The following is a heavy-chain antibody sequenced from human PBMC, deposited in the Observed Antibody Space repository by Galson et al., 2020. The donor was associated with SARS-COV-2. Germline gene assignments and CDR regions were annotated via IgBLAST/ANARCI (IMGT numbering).Heavy chain of an antibody. J-gene: IGHJ4*02. CDR3: ARVGDDGSGSYYRLFDY. Sequence: SETLSLTCTVSGGSISSGGYYWSWIRQHPGKGLEWIGYIYYSGSTYYNPSLKSRVTISVDTSKNQFSLKLSSVTAADTAVYYCARVGDDGSGSYYRLFDYWGQGTLVTVSS. D-gene: IGHD3-10*01. CDR2: IYYSGST. V-gene: IGHV4-31*03. CDR1: GGSISSGGYY.